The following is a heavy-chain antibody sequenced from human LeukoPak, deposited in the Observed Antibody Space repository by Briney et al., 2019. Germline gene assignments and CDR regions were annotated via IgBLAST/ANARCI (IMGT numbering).Heavy chain of an antibody. Sequence: GGSLRLSCAASGFTFSSYSMNWVRQAPGKGLEWVSYISSSSSTIYYADSVKGRFTISRDNAKNSLYLQMNSLRAEDTAVYYCANLRHDYGGNRDAFDIWGQGTMVAVSS. D-gene: IGHD4-23*01. V-gene: IGHV3-48*04. CDR2: ISSSSSTI. CDR1: GFTFSSYS. CDR3: ANLRHDYGGNRDAFDI. J-gene: IGHJ3*02.